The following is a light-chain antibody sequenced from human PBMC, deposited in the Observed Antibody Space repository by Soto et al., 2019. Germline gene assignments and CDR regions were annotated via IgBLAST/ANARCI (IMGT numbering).Light chain of an antibody. V-gene: IGLV2-14*01. J-gene: IGLJ1*01. CDR2: QVT. Sequence: SGTGVAGEGSTLSCTGSSIDVGSYNYVSWYQQHPGQAPKLMIYQVTNRPSGVSNRFSGSRSGNTASLTISGLQAEDEADYYCSSYTDSSNYVFGTRTMV. CDR1: SIDVGSYNY. CDR3: SSYTDSSNYV.